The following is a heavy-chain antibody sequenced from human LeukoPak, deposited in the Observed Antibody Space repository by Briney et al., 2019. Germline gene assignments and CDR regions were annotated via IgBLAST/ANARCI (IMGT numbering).Heavy chain of an antibody. CDR3: ARHNYYDSSGYYPLGY. CDR2: IYYSGST. D-gene: IGHD3-22*01. V-gene: IGHV4-59*08. CDR1: GGSIRSYY. J-gene: IGHJ4*02. Sequence: SETLSLTCTVSGGSIRSYYWSWIRQPPGKGLEWIGYIYYSGSTNYNPSLKSRVTISVGTSKNQYSLKLSSVTAADTAVYYCARHNYYDSSGYYPLGYWGQGTLVTVSS.